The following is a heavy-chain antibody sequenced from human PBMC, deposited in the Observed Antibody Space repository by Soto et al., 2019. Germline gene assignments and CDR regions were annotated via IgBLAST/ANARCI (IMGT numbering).Heavy chain of an antibody. D-gene: IGHD2-15*01. V-gene: IGHV3-53*01. CDR1: GFTVSSNY. J-gene: IGHJ4*02. Sequence: PGGSLRLSCAASGFTVSSNYMSWVRQAPGKGLEWVSVIYSGGSTYYADSVKGRFTISRDNSKNTLYLQMNSLRAEDAAVYYCAKDLVGSNADYFDYWGQGTLVTV. CDR2: IYSGGST. CDR3: AKDLVGSNADYFDY.